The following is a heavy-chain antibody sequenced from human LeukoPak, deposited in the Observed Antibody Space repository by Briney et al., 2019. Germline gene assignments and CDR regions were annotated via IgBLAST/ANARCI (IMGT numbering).Heavy chain of an antibody. CDR1: GFTFSSYW. J-gene: IGHJ6*03. CDR2: IKQDGSEK. V-gene: IGHV3-7*01. Sequence: GGSLRLSCAASGFTFSSYWMSWVRQAPGKGLEWVANIKQDGSEKYYVDSVKGRFTISRDNAKNSLYLQMNSLRAEDTAVYYCARVTESYGSGRRHNYYYYYMDVWGKGTTVTISS. D-gene: IGHD3-10*01. CDR3: ARVTESYGSGRRHNYYYYYMDV.